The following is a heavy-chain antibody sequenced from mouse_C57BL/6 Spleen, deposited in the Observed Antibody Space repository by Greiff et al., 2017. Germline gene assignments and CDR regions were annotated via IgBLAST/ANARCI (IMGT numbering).Heavy chain of an antibody. CDR1: GFTFSDYG. CDR2: ISSGSSTI. CDR3: ALAPDAMDY. V-gene: IGHV5-17*01. Sequence: EVMLVESGGGLVKPGGSLKLSCAASGFTFSDYGMHWVRQAPEQGLEWVAYISSGSSTIYYADTVKGRFTISRDNAKNTLFLQMTSLRSEDTAMYYCALAPDAMDYWGQGTSVTVSS. J-gene: IGHJ4*01.